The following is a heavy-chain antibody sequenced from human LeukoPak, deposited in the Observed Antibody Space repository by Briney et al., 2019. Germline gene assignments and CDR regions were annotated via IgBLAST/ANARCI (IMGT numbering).Heavy chain of an antibody. Sequence: SGGSLRLSCAASGFTFSSYDMSWVRQAPGKGLEWVSAISGSGGSTYYADSVKGRFTISRDNSKNTLYLQMNSLRAEDTAVYYCAKPWGEWGLPPNDYWGQGTLVTVSS. J-gene: IGHJ4*02. CDR2: ISGSGGST. CDR3: AKPWGEWGLPPNDY. CDR1: GFTFSSYD. V-gene: IGHV3-23*01. D-gene: IGHD1-26*01.